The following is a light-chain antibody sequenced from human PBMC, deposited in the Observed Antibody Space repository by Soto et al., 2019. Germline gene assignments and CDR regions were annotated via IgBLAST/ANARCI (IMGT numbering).Light chain of an antibody. Sequence: SYELSQSPSVSVAPGQTARITCGGNNIGSYNVHWYQQKPGLAPVLVVYDDRDRPSGIPERFSGSNSGNTAALTISRVEAGDEADYYCQVWDTTSDHFFFGTGTKLTVL. CDR2: DDR. CDR3: QVWDTTSDHFF. V-gene: IGLV3-21*02. CDR1: NIGSYN. J-gene: IGLJ1*01.